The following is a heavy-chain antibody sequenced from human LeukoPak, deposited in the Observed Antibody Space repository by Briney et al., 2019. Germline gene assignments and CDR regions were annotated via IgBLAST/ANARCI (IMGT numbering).Heavy chain of an antibody. Sequence: SETLSLTCTVSGGSISSYYWSWIRQPPGKGLEWIGYIYYSGSTNYNPSLKSRVTISVDTSKNQSSLKLSSVTAADTAVYYCARGKQLVHFDYWGQGTLVTVSS. CDR3: ARGKQLVHFDY. V-gene: IGHV4-59*01. CDR1: GGSISSYY. D-gene: IGHD6-6*01. CDR2: IYYSGST. J-gene: IGHJ4*02.